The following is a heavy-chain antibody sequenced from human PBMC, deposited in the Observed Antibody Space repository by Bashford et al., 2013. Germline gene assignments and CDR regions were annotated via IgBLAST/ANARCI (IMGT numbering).Heavy chain of an antibody. CDR3: GEEQRGY. CDR1: GFTFSSYA. D-gene: IGHD6-25*01. Sequence: GGSLRLSCAASGFTFSSYAMHWVRQAPGKGAGVVAVISYDGSNKYYADSVKGRFTISRDNSKNTLYLQMNSLRAEDTAVYYCGEEQRGYWGQGTLVTVSS. CDR2: ISYDGSNK. J-gene: IGHJ4*02. V-gene: IGHV3-30-3*01.